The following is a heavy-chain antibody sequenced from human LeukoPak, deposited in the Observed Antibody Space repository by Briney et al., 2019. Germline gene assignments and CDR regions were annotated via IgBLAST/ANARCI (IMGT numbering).Heavy chain of an antibody. V-gene: IGHV1-18*04. D-gene: IGHD2-2*02. Sequence: ASVKVSCKASGYTFTSYGISWVRQAPGQGLEWMGWISAYNGNTNYAQKLQGRVTITADKSTSTAYMELSSLRSEDTAVYYCARDPRYCSSTSCYIDYWGQGTLVTVSS. CDR2: ISAYNGNT. J-gene: IGHJ4*02. CDR3: ARDPRYCSSTSCYIDY. CDR1: GYTFTSYG.